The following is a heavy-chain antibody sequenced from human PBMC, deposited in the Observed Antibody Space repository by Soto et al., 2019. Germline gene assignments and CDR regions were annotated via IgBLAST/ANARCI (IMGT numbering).Heavy chain of an antibody. J-gene: IGHJ3*02. CDR2: ISYDGSNK. CDR1: GFTFSSYA. Sequence: PGGSLRLSCAASGFTFSSYAMHWVRQAPGKGLEWVAVISYDGSNKYYADSVKGRFTISRDNSKNTLYLQMNSLRAEDTAVYYCARDGPTLDAFDIWGQGTMVTVSS. V-gene: IGHV3-30-3*01. CDR3: ARDGPTLDAFDI.